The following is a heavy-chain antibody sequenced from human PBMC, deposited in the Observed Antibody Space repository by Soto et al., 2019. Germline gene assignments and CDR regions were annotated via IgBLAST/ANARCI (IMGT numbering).Heavy chain of an antibody. Sequence: GGSLRLSCAASGFTFDDYAMHWVRQAPGKGLEWVSGISWNSGSIGYADSVKGRFTISRDNAKNSLYLQMNSLRAEDTALYYCAKAASIIGNWGPSNDAFDIWGQGTMVTVSS. D-gene: IGHD7-27*01. J-gene: IGHJ3*02. CDR3: AKAASIIGNWGPSNDAFDI. V-gene: IGHV3-9*01. CDR2: ISWNSGSI. CDR1: GFTFDDYA.